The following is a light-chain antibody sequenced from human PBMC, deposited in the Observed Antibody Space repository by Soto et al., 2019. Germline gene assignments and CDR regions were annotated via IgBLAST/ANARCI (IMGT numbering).Light chain of an antibody. Sequence: QSVLTQPPSASGTPGQRVTISCSGSSSNIGSNYVYWYQQVPGTAPKLLIYRNNERPSGVPDRFSGSKSGTSASLAISGLRSEDETDYYCATWDDSLSGVVFGGGTEVTVL. J-gene: IGLJ3*02. V-gene: IGLV1-47*01. CDR1: SSNIGSNY. CDR2: RNN. CDR3: ATWDDSLSGVV.